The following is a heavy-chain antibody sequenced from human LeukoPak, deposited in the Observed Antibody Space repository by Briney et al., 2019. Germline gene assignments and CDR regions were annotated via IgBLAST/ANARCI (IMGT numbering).Heavy chain of an antibody. V-gene: IGHV1-2*02. Sequence: ASVKVSCKASGDTFTGPYIHWVRQAPGQGPEWMGWIIPDSGGTNYAQRFQGRVTMTRDTSISTAYLEVSRLRSDDTAVYYCARDLDYRTYWYFDLWGRGTLVTVSS. CDR1: GDTFTGPY. CDR3: ARDLDYRTYWYFDL. D-gene: IGHD4-11*01. J-gene: IGHJ2*01. CDR2: IIPDSGGT.